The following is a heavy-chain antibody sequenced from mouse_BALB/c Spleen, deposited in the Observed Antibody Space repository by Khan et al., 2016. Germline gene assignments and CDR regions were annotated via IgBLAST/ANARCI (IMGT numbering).Heavy chain of an antibody. CDR3: ARNTHGNFAY. CDR2: IWSGGST. Sequence: QVQLKQSGPGLVQPSQSLSITCTVSGFSLTSYGVHWVRQSPGKGLEWLGVIWSGGSTDYNAAFISRLSISKDNSKSQVFFKMNSLQANDTAIYYCARNTHGNFAYWGQGTLVTVSA. V-gene: IGHV2-2*02. CDR1: GFSLTSYG. J-gene: IGHJ3*01. D-gene: IGHD2-1*01.